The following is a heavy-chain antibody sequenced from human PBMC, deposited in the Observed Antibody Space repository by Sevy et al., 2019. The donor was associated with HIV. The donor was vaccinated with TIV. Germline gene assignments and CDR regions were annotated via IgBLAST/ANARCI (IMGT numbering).Heavy chain of an antibody. J-gene: IGHJ4*02. CDR1: GVTFNNYG. V-gene: IGHV1-69*13. CDR3: ARAQQVTMLVVIGGLYFDF. D-gene: IGHD3-22*01. Sequence: ASVKVSCEASGVTFNNYGFSWVRQAPGQGLEWMGGIIPMFGTTDYAHNFQDRVTITADASTSTAYMELNSLISEDTAVYYCARAQQVTMLVVIGGLYFDFWGQGTLVTVSS. CDR2: IIPMFGTT.